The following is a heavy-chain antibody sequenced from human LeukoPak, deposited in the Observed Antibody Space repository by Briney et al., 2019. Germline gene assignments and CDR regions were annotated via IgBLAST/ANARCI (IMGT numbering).Heavy chain of an antibody. D-gene: IGHD2-2*02. Sequence: SETLSLTCTVSGGSISSSSYYWGWIRQPPGKGLEWIGRIYTSGSTNYNPSLKSRVTISVDTSKNQFSLKLSSVTAADTAVYYCARGRVVPAAISYYYYYMDVWGKGTTVTVSS. V-gene: IGHV4-39*07. CDR3: ARGRVVPAAISYYYYYMDV. CDR1: GGSISSSSYY. CDR2: IYTSGST. J-gene: IGHJ6*03.